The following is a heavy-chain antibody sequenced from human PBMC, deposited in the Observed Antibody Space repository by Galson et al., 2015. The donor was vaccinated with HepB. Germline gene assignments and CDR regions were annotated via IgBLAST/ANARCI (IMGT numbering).Heavy chain of an antibody. CDR3: AKGSYYDSSGYYECYFDY. Sequence: SLRLSCAASGFTFSSYAMSWVRQAPGKGLEWVSAISGSGGSTYYADSVKGRFTISRDNSKNTLYLQMNSLRAEDTAVCYCAKGSYYDSSGYYECYFDYWGQGTLVTVSS. V-gene: IGHV3-23*01. D-gene: IGHD3-22*01. J-gene: IGHJ4*02. CDR1: GFTFSSYA. CDR2: ISGSGGST.